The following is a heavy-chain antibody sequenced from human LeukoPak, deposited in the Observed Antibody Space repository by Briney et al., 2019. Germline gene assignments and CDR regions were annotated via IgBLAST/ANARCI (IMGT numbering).Heavy chain of an antibody. D-gene: IGHD2-2*01. CDR1: GFTFSRYW. J-gene: IGHJ4*02. CDR3: ARVMGRYCSSTSCYVDY. V-gene: IGHV3-7*01. Sequence: PGGSLRLSCAASGFTFSRYWMSWVRQAPGKGLEWVANIKEDGGEKFHVDSVKGRFTISRDNAKKSLYLQMNSLRAEDTAVYFCARVMGRYCSSTSCYVDYWGQGTLVTASS. CDR2: IKEDGGEK.